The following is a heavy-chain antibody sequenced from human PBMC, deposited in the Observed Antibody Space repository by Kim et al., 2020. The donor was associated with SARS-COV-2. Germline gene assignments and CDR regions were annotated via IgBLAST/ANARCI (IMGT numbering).Heavy chain of an antibody. CDR2: IRSKAYGGTT. CDR3: TMVRPQYYDFWSGYYTVRAFDI. CDR1: GFTFGDYA. Sequence: GGSLRLSCTASGFTFGDYAMSWVRQAPGKGLEWVGFIRSKAYGGTTEYAASVKGRFTISRDDSKSIAYLQMNSLKTEDTAVYYCTMVRPQYYDFWSGYYTVRAFDIWGQGTMVTVSS. J-gene: IGHJ3*02. V-gene: IGHV3-49*04. D-gene: IGHD3-3*01.